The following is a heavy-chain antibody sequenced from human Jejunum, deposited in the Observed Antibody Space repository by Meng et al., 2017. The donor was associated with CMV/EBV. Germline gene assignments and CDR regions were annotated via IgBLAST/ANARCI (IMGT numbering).Heavy chain of an antibody. CDR3: ARDSVGGLIVTKNYFDS. J-gene: IGHJ4*02. D-gene: IGHD3-16*01. CDR2: INPNSGGA. V-gene: IGHV1-2*02. CDR1: FTGHY. Sequence: FTGHYMHWVRQAPGQGLEWMGRINPNSGGANYAQKFQGRVTMTRDTSISTAYMELNRLRSDDTAVYYCARDSVGGLIVTKNYFDSWGQGTLVTVSS.